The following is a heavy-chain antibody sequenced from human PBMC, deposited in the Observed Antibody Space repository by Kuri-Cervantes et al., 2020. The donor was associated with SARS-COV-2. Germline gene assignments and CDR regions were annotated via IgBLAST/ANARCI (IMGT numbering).Heavy chain of an antibody. J-gene: IGHJ5*02. CDR2: IYHSGST. CDR3: AGRKSFGWFDP. V-gene: IGHV4-4*02. Sequence: SCAVSGGSISSSNWWSWVRQPPGKGLEWIGEIYHSGSTNYNPSLKSRVTISVDKSKNQFSLKLSSVTAADTAVYYCAGRKSFGWFDPWGQGTLVTVSS. CDR1: GGSISSSNW. D-gene: IGHD3-16*01.